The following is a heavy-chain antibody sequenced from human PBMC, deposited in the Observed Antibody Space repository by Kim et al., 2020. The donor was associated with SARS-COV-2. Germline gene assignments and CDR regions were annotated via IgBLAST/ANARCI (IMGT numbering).Heavy chain of an antibody. V-gene: IGHV4-34*13. J-gene: IGHJ6*02. Sequence: SLKSRVTISVDTSTNQFSLKLSSVTAADTAVYYCARLGTYRFYYYYGMDVWGQGTTVTVSS. D-gene: IGHD1-7*01. CDR3: ARLGTYRFYYYYGMDV.